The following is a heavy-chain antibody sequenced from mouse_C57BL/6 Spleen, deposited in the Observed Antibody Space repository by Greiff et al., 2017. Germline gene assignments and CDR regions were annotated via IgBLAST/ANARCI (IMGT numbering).Heavy chain of an antibody. V-gene: IGHV1-26*01. D-gene: IGHD1-1*01. J-gene: IGHJ4*01. CDR3: TREGLLRDAMDD. CDR1: GYTFTDYY. CDR2: INPNNGGT. Sequence: VQLQQSGPELVKPGASVKISCKASGYTFTDYYMNWVKQSHGKSLEWIGDINPNNGGTSYNQKFKGKATLTVDKSSSTAYMQLSSLTSEDSAVSYSTREGLLRDAMDDWGKGTSVTVSS.